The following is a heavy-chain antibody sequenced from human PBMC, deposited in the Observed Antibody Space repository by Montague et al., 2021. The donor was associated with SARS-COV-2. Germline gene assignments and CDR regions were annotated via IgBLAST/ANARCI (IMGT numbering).Heavy chain of an antibody. CDR3: ARHATGNPPFGD. D-gene: IGHD1-1*01. V-gene: IGHV4-39*01. J-gene: IGHJ4*02. Sequence: SETLSLTCTVSGGSIMRSYYDWVWIRPAPGKGLEWIGSMYDSGKTXSTPSRKTRLTMSIDKSKNQFSLRLNSVTAADTSTYYCARHATGNPPFGDWGQGTLVTVSS. CDR1: GGSIMRSYYD. CDR2: MYDSGKT.